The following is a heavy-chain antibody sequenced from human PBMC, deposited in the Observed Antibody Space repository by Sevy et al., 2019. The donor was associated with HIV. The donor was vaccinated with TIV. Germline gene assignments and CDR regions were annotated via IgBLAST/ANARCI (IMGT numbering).Heavy chain of an antibody. Sequence: ASVKVSCKASGYTFTSYDINWVRQATGQGLEWMGWMNPNSGNTGYAQKFQGRVTITRNTSICTAYMELSSRRSEDTAVYYCARLLNDYGDYERHYAFDYWGQGTLVTVSS. D-gene: IGHD4-17*01. CDR1: GYTFTSYD. V-gene: IGHV1-8*03. CDR2: MNPNSGNT. CDR3: ARLLNDYGDYERHYAFDY. J-gene: IGHJ4*02.